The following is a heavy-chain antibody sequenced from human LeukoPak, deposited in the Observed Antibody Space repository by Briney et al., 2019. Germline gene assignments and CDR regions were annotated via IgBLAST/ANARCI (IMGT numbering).Heavy chain of an antibody. CDR3: ARDLDDSSGFDY. V-gene: IGHV4-38-2*02. CDR2: IYHSGST. J-gene: IGHJ4*02. Sequence: TSETLSLTCTVSGYSISSGYYWGWIRQPPGKGLEWIGSIYHSGSTYYNPSLKSRVTISVDTSKNQFSLKLSSVTAADTAVYYCARDLDDSSGFDYWGQGTLVTVSS. CDR1: GYSISSGYY. D-gene: IGHD3-22*01.